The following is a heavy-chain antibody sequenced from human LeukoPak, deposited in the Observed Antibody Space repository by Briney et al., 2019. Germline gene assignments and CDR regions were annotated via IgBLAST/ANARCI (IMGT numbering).Heavy chain of an antibody. J-gene: IGHJ4*02. D-gene: IGHD3-22*01. V-gene: IGHV3-30*02. CDR1: GFTFSTYD. Sequence: GGSLRLSCAASGFTFSTYDMHWVRQAPGKGLEWVAFIRYDGSNNYYADSVKGRFTISRDNAKNSLYLQMNSLRAEDTAVYYCARDGYYYDSSGLSSGASDYWGQGTLVTVSS. CDR3: ARDGYYYDSSGLSSGASDY. CDR2: IRYDGSNN.